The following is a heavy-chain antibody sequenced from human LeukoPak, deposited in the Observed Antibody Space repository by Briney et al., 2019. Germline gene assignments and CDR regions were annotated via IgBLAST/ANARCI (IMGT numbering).Heavy chain of an antibody. Sequence: SETLSLTCAVSGGFISSGGYSWSWIRQPPGKGLEWIGYIYHSGSTYYNPSLKSRVTISVDRSKNQFSLKLSSVTAADTAVYYCARAAAGYFDYWGQGTLVTVSS. J-gene: IGHJ4*02. CDR2: IYHSGST. D-gene: IGHD6-13*01. V-gene: IGHV4-30-2*01. CDR1: GGFISSGGYS. CDR3: ARAAAGYFDY.